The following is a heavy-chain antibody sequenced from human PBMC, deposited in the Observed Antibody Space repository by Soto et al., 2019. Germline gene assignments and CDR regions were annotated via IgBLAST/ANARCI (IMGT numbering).Heavy chain of an antibody. V-gene: IGHV5-51*01. Sequence: GESLKISCKASGYSFTNYWIGWVRQMPGKGLGWVGIIYPGDSDARYSPSFQGQVTISVDKSINTAYLQWSSLKASDTAMYYCARHFYDYLDYWGRGTLVTVSS. CDR3: ARHFYDYLDY. J-gene: IGHJ4*02. D-gene: IGHD3-16*01. CDR1: GYSFTNYW. CDR2: IYPGDSDA.